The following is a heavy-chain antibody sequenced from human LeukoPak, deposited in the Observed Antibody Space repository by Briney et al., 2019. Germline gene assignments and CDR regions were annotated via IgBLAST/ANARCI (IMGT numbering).Heavy chain of an antibody. Sequence: SETLSLTCAVYGGSFSGYYWSWIRQPPGKGLEWIGEINHSGSTNYNPSLKSRVTISVDTSKNKFSLKLSSVTAADTAVYYCARWGRHGDYYYYYYYYMDVWGKGTTVTISS. V-gene: IGHV4-34*01. CDR3: ARWGRHGDYYYYYYYYMDV. D-gene: IGHD4-17*01. CDR1: GGSFSGYY. CDR2: INHSGST. J-gene: IGHJ6*03.